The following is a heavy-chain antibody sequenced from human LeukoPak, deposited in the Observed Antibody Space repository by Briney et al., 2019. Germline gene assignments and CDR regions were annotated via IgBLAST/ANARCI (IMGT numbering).Heavy chain of an antibody. D-gene: IGHD4-23*01. CDR1: GGSFSGYY. CDR2: IYHSGST. Sequence: SETLSLTCAVYGGSFSGYYWSWIRQPPGKGLEWIGSIYHSGSTYYNPSLKSRVTISVDTSKNQFSLKLSSVTAADTAVYYCARVLGRWYDAFDIWGQGTMVTVSS. V-gene: IGHV4-34*01. J-gene: IGHJ3*02. CDR3: ARVLGRWYDAFDI.